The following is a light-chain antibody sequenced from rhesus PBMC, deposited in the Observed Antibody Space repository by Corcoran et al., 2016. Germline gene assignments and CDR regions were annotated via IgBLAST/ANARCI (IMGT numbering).Light chain of an antibody. J-gene: IGKJ4*01. CDR3: QRYYSTPLT. Sequence: DIQMTQSPSSLSASVGDRVTITCRASQGITNDLAWYQQKPGETPKLLTYEASSLQSGIPSRFSGSGSGTDFTLTINSLQSEDFATYYCQRYYSTPLTFGGGTKVEIK. V-gene: IGKV1-25*01. CDR1: QGITND. CDR2: EAS.